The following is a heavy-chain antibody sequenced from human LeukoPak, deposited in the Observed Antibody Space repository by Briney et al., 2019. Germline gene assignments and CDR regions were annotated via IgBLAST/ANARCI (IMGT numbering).Heavy chain of an antibody. CDR1: GFTFSSYG. CDR2: ISSDGSNK. V-gene: IGHV3-30*03. CDR3: ATYSSSNGREFQY. D-gene: IGHD2-2*01. Sequence: GRSLRISCAASGFTFSSYGLHWVRQAPGKGLEWVGVISSDGSNKYCGDSVKGRFTISRDNAKNSLYLQMNSLRAEDTAVYYCATYSSSNGREFQYWGQGTLVTVSS. J-gene: IGHJ1*01.